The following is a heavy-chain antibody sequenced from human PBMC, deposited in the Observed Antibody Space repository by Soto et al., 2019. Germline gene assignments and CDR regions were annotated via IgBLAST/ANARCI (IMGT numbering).Heavy chain of an antibody. J-gene: IGHJ4*02. CDR1: GLTFSNYW. Sequence: EVQLVESGGGLVQPGGSLRLSCAASGLTFSNYWMHWVRQAPGKGLVWVSRINSAGSSTTYADSVKGRFTIPRDNAKNTLYLQMNSLRAEDTAVYYCALSHTVTTDYWGQGTLVTVSS. CDR3: ALSHTVTTDY. V-gene: IGHV3-74*01. D-gene: IGHD4-17*01. CDR2: INSAGSST.